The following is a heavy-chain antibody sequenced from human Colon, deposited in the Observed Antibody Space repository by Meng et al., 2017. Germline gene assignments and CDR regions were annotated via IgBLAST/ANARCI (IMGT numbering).Heavy chain of an antibody. Sequence: GESLKISCAASGFAFSSFTMNWVRQAPGKGLECVSSISSRSNYIYYADSLKGRFAISRDNAKNSVYLQINTLTAEDTGVYYCAREGGSSWYRGQGTLVTVSS. J-gene: IGHJ4*02. CDR2: ISSRSNYI. CDR1: GFAFSSFT. V-gene: IGHV3-21*01. D-gene: IGHD6-13*01. CDR3: AREGGSSWY.